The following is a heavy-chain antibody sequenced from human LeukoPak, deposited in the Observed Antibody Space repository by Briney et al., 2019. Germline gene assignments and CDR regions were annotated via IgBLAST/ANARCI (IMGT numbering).Heavy chain of an antibody. CDR3: ARDDIFDY. CDR1: GFTFSSYW. Sequence: GGSLRLSCAASGFTFSSYWMHWVRQAPGKGLEWVAVISYDGSNKYYADSVKGRFTISRGNSKNTLYLQMNSLRAEDTAVYYCARDDIFDYWGQGTLVTVSS. CDR2: ISYDGSNK. V-gene: IGHV3-30-3*01. J-gene: IGHJ4*02.